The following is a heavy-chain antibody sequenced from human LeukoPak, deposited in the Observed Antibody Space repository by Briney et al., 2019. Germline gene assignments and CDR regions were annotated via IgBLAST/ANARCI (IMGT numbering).Heavy chain of an antibody. CDR1: GFTFSRYA. J-gene: IGHJ4*02. CDR2: ISGSGTIT. Sequence: GESLRLSCAASGFTFSRYAMSWVRQAPGKGLEWVSAISGSGTITYYADSVKGHFTISRDNSKDTLYLQMNSLRAEDTAIYFCAILTTHSSSSQFDYWGQGTLVTVSS. CDR3: AILTTHSSSSQFDY. D-gene: IGHD6-6*01. V-gene: IGHV3-23*01.